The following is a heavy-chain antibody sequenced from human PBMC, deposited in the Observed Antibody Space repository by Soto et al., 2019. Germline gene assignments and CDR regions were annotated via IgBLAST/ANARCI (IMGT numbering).Heavy chain of an antibody. D-gene: IGHD3-9*01. Sequence: QVQLVQSGAEVKKPGSSVKVSCKASGGTFSSYTIIWVRQAPGQGLEWMGGIIPEFDATNYAQKFKGRVTINADESTTTAHMELSSLRFEDTAAYCCARKEFDWLSGVETGKDYWGQGTLVTVSS. V-gene: IGHV1-69*01. J-gene: IGHJ4*02. CDR3: ARKEFDWLSGVETGKDY. CDR2: IIPEFDAT. CDR1: GGTFSSYT.